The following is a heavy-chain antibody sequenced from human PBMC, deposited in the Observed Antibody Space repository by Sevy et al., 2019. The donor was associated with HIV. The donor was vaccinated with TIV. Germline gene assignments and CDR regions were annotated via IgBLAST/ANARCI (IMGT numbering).Heavy chain of an antibody. D-gene: IGHD4-17*01. Sequence: SETLSLTCTVSGGSISSSSYYWGWIRQPPGKGLEWIGSIYYSESTYYNPSLKRRFTISVDTSKNQFSLTLSSVTAADRAVEYDARNYGDYYSGRWTYYYGMDVWGQGTTVTVSS. CDR3: ARNYGDYYSGRWTYYYGMDV. V-gene: IGHV4-39*01. J-gene: IGHJ6*02. CDR1: GGSISSSSYY. CDR2: IYYSEST.